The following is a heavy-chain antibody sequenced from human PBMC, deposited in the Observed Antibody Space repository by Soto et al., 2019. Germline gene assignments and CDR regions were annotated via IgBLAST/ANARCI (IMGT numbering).Heavy chain of an antibody. CDR1: GFTLSSYN. Sequence: EVQLVESGGGLVKPGGSLRLSCAASGFTLSSYNMNWVRQAPGEGLEWVSSISTSSSYIYYADSIKGRFTVSRDNAKNSLCLNRNSLRGEGTAVYYCARDRVDSGYNMGPSYYFDCWGQGALVTVSS. CDR2: ISTSSSYI. D-gene: IGHD5-12*01. J-gene: IGHJ4*02. V-gene: IGHV3-21*02. CDR3: ARDRVDSGYNMGPSYYFDC.